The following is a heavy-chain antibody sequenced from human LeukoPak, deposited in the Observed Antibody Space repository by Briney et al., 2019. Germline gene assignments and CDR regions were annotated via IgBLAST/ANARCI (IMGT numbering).Heavy chain of an antibody. CDR3: AKAGIVATMNAEWFDP. D-gene: IGHD5-12*01. J-gene: IGHJ5*02. CDR1: GYTFTTYD. V-gene: IGHV1-8*01. CDR2: MNPNSGNT. Sequence: GASVKVSCKASGYTFTTYDINWVRQATGQGLEWMGWMNPNSGNTGHAQKFRGRVTMTRDTSISTAYMELSSLRSEDTAVYYCAKAGIVATMNAEWFDPWGQGTLVTVSS.